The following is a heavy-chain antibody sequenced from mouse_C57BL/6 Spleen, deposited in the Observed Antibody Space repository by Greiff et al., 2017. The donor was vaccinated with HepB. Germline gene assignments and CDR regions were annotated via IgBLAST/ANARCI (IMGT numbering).Heavy chain of an antibody. D-gene: IGHD2-3*01. CDR3: TGYDGYPLYAMDY. J-gene: IGHJ4*01. V-gene: IGHV6-3*01. CDR2: IRLKSDNYAT. CDR1: GFTFSNYW. Sequence: DVHLVESGGGLVQPGGSMKLSCVASGFTFSNYWMNWVRQSPEKGLEWVAQIRLKSDNYATQYAESVKGRFTISRDDSKSSVYLQMNNLRAEDTGIYYCTGYDGYPLYAMDYWGQGTSVTVSS.